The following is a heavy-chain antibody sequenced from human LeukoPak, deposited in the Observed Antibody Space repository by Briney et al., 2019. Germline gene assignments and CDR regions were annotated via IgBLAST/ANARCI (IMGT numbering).Heavy chain of an antibody. Sequence: ASVKVSCKASGGTFSSYAISWVRQAPGQGLEWMGWSNPNSGGSNHAQKFQGRVTMTRDTSISTAYMELSRLRSDDTAVYYCARRDHNDAFDIWGQGTVVTVSS. CDR3: ARRDHNDAFDI. CDR2: SNPNSGGS. J-gene: IGHJ3*02. V-gene: IGHV1-2*02. CDR1: GGTFSSYA.